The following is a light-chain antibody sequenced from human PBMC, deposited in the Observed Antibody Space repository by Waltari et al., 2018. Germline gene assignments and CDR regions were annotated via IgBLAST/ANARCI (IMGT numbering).Light chain of an antibody. CDR2: DTF. CDR3: QQSRDTPRT. V-gene: IGKV1-39*01. CDR1: QSIRSF. J-gene: IGKJ1*01. Sequence: DIRLTQSPSSLSASAGDRVTITCRASQSIRSFLNWYQQKPGKAPKLLIYDTFKLQSGVPPRFSGSGSGTDFTLTINSLQPDDFVTYYCQQSRDTPRTFGQGTRVEIK.